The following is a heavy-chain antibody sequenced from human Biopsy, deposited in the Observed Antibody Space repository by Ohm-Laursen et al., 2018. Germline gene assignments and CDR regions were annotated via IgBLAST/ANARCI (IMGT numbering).Heavy chain of an antibody. J-gene: IGHJ4*02. CDR3: ARMPHFDY. Sequence: GTLSLTCIVSGVSISGYHWSWIRKSPGKGLEWLAYITYTGGNTSNPSLNGWATMSLDTSKNQFSLRLIYVTAADTAVYYCARMPHFDYWGQGILVTVSS. CDR1: GVSISGYH. V-gene: IGHV4-59*01. D-gene: IGHD2-2*01. CDR2: ITYTGGN.